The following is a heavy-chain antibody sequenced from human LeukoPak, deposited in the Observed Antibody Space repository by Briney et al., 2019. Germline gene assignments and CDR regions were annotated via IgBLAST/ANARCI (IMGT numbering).Heavy chain of an antibody. D-gene: IGHD4-11*01. CDR2: ISGSGGSS. CDR3: AKDHLQSTLRYFDY. V-gene: IGHV3-23*01. CDR1: GFTFSSYA. J-gene: IGHJ4*02. Sequence: GRSLRLSCAASGFTFSSYAMSWVRQAPGKGLEWVSAISGSGGSSYYADSVKGRFTISRDNSKNTLYLQMNSLRAEDTAVYYCAKDHLQSTLRYFDYWGQGTLVTVSS.